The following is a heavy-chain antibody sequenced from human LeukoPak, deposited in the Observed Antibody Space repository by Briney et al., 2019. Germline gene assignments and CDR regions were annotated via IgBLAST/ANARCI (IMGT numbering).Heavy chain of an antibody. V-gene: IGHV1-2*02. J-gene: IGHJ4*02. CDR1: GYTFTGYY. D-gene: IGHD5-24*01. CDR3: AREHRDGYNFDY. Sequence: ASVKVSCKASGYTFTGYYMHWVRQAPGQGLEWMGWINPNSGDTNYAQVFQGRVTMTRDTSISTAYMELSRLRSDDTAIYYCAREHRDGYNFDYWGQGTLVTVSS. CDR2: INPNSGDT.